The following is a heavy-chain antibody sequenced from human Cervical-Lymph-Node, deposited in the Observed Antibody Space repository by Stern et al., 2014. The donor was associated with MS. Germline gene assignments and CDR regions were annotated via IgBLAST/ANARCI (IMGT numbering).Heavy chain of an antibody. CDR3: ARSHCGGDCYPTYYYYGMDV. Sequence: VQLVESGAEVKKPGSSVKVSCKASGGTFSTYAISWVRQAPGQGLEWMGGIIPIFDTTNDAQKFQGRVTITADESTSTAYMELSSLRSEDTAVYYCARSHCGGDCYPTYYYYGMDVWGQGTTVTVSS. V-gene: IGHV1-69*01. J-gene: IGHJ6*02. CDR2: IIPIFDTT. CDR1: GGTFSTYA. D-gene: IGHD2-21*02.